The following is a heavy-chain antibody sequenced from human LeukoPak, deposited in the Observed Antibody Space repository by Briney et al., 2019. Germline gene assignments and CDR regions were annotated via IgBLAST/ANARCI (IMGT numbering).Heavy chain of an antibody. CDR3: ARVRGGSSWYVAYYYYYMDV. CDR1: GYSISSGYY. J-gene: IGHJ6*03. V-gene: IGHV4-38-2*02. D-gene: IGHD6-13*01. Sequence: SETLSLTCTVSGYSISSGYYWGWIRQPPGKGLEWIGSIYHSGSTYYNPSLKSRVTISVDTSKNQFSLKLSSVTAADTAVYYCARVRGGSSWYVAYYYYYMDVWGQGTLVTVSS. CDR2: IYHSGST.